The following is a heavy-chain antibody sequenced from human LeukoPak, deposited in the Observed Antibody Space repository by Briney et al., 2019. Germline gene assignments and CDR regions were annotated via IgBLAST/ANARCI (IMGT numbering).Heavy chain of an antibody. D-gene: IGHD5-24*01. V-gene: IGHV4-59*08. CDR1: GGSISNYY. CDR3: ARHVSGDGYQGLDYFDY. Sequence: SETLSLTCTVSGGSISNYYWLWIRQPPGKGLEWIGYIYYRGSNNYNPSLKSRVTLSVDTSENQFSLKLSSVTAADTAVYYCARHVSGDGYQGLDYFDYWGQGTLVTVSS. CDR2: IYYRGSN. J-gene: IGHJ4*02.